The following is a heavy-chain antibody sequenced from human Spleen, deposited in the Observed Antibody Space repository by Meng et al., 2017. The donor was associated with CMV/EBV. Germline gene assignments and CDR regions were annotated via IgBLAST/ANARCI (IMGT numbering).Heavy chain of an antibody. Sequence: GESLKISCAASDLTFTNYWMNWVRQAPGKGLEWVANIKQDGSAKNYVDSVKGRFTISRDNARKSLFLQMNSLRLDDTAVYFCAGGHGWLIHSWGLGTLVTVSS. CDR3: AGGHGWLIHS. V-gene: IGHV3-7*04. D-gene: IGHD3-22*01. CDR1: DLTFTNYW. J-gene: IGHJ4*02. CDR2: IKQDGSAK.